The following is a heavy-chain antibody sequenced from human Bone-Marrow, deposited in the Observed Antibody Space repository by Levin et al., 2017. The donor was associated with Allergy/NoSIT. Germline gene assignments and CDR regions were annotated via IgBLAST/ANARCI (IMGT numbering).Heavy chain of an antibody. CDR3: ANGGYSSSLVGNWFDP. CDR2: ISGSGGST. V-gene: IGHV3-23*01. Sequence: LSLPCAASGFTFRSYAMSWVRQAPGKGLEWVSAISGSGGSTYYADSVKGRFTISRDNSKNTLYLQMNSLRAEDTAVYYCANGGYSSSLVGNWFDPWGQGTLVTVSS. D-gene: IGHD6-6*01. J-gene: IGHJ5*02. CDR1: GFTFRSYA.